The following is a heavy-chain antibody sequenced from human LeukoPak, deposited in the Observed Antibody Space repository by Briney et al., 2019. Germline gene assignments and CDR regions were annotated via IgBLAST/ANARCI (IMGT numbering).Heavy chain of an antibody. J-gene: IGHJ4*02. CDR1: GYTFTSYG. CDR2: ISAYNGNT. V-gene: IGHV1-18*01. CDR3: ARVAGYGAFFDY. D-gene: IGHD5-18*01. Sequence: ASVKVSCKASGYTFTSYGISWVRQAPGQGLEWMGWISAYNGNTNYAQKLQGRVTMTTDTSTSTAYMELRSLRSEDTAVYFCARVAGYGAFFDYWGQGSLVTVSS.